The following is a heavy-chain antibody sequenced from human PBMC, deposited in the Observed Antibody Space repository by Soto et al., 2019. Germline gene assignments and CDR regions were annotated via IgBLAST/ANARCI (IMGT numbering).Heavy chain of an antibody. CDR1: GFTFSSYS. Sequence: HPGGSLRLSCAASGFTFSSYSMNWVRQAPGKGLEWVSYISSSSSTIYYADSVKGRFTISRDNAKNSLYLQMNSLRAEDTAVYYCARAAYYDFWSGYNVYYYSYYMDVWGTGTTVTVFS. CDR2: ISSSSSTI. J-gene: IGHJ6*03. D-gene: IGHD3-3*01. V-gene: IGHV3-48*01. CDR3: ARAAYYDFWSGYNVYYYSYYMDV.